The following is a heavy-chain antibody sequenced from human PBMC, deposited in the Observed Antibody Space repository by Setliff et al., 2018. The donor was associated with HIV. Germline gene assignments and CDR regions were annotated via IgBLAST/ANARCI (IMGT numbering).Heavy chain of an antibody. CDR1: GYSISSGFY. Sequence: PSETLSLTCTVSGYSISSGFYWGWIRQPPGKGLEWIGSIYHSGNTYYIPSLQSRVTISVDTSKNQFSLKLNSVTAADTAVYFCARVPFGVHRYYFDSWGQGKLVTVSS. CDR2: IYHSGNT. CDR3: ARVPFGVHRYYFDS. J-gene: IGHJ4*02. V-gene: IGHV4-38-2*02. D-gene: IGHD3-16*01.